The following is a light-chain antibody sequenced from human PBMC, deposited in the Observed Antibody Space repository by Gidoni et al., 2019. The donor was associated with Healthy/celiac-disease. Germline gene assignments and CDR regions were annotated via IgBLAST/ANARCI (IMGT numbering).Light chain of an antibody. CDR3: AAWYDSLSGYV. Sequence: QSVLTQLPSASGTPGQRVTISCSGSSSNIGSNYVYLYQQLPGTTPKPLIYRNNQRPSVVPDRFSGSKSGTSASLAISGLLSEDEADYYCAAWYDSLSGYVFGTGTKVTVL. CDR2: RNN. CDR1: SSNIGSNY. V-gene: IGLV1-47*01. J-gene: IGLJ1*01.